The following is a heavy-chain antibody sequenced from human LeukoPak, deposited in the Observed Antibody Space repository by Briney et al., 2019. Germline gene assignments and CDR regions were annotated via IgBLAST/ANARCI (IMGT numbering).Heavy chain of an antibody. J-gene: IGHJ4*02. CDR2: MSSDGNAM. CDR1: GFTFTAYL. D-gene: IGHD3-22*01. CDR3: VRESEYYFDHSATFDY. Sequence: GGSLRLSCAASGFTFTAYLIHWVRQAPGKGLEWVAVMSSDGNAMFYADSVKGRFTISRDNSKNTLYLQMNSLRAEDTAVYYCVRESEYYFDHSATFDYWGQGTLVTVSS. V-gene: IGHV3-30-3*01.